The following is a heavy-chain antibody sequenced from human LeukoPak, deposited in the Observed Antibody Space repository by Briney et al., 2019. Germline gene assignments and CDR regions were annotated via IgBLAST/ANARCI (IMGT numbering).Heavy chain of an antibody. V-gene: IGHV3-7*01. J-gene: IGHJ4*02. CDR3: AKDSYSKGDY. CDR2: INHDGSVK. CDR1: GFTFSSSW. Sequence: GGSLRLSCVASGFTFSSSWMAWVRQAPGKGLQWVANINHDGSVKNCVGSVKGRFAISRDNAQNSFYLQMNSLETDDTAVYYCAKDSYSKGDYWGQGTLVTVSS. D-gene: IGHD4-4*01.